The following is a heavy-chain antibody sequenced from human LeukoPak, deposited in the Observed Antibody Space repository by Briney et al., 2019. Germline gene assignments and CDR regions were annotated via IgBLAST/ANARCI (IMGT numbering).Heavy chain of an antibody. CDR2: INHSGST. J-gene: IGHJ4*02. CDR3: ARGGGSKLRDFDY. V-gene: IGHV4-34*01. D-gene: IGHD1-26*01. Sequence: SETLSLTCAVYGGSFSGYYWSWIRQPPGKGLEWIGEINHSGSTNYNPSLKSRVTISVDTSKNQFSLKLSSVTAADTAVYYCARGGGSKLRDFDYWGQGTLVTVSS. CDR1: GGSFSGYY.